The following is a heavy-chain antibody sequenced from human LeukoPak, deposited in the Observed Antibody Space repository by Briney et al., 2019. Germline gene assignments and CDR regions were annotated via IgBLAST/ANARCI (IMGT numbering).Heavy chain of an antibody. J-gene: IGHJ6*03. CDR3: ARDRGEGSYGNYYYYYMDV. V-gene: IGHV4-59*01. CDR2: IYYSGST. CDR1: GGSISSYY. D-gene: IGHD5-18*01. Sequence: PSETLSLTCTVSGGSISSYYWSWIRQPPGKGLEWIGYIYYSGSTNYNPSLKSRVTISVDTSKNQFSLKLSSVTAADTAVYYCARDRGEGSYGNYYYYYMDVWDKGTTVTVSS.